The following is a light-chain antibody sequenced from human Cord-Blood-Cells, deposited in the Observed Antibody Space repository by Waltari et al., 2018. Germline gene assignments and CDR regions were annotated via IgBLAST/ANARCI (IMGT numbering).Light chain of an antibody. CDR3: QQSYSTPRA. CDR2: AAS. J-gene: IGKJ1*01. Sequence: DIQMTQSPSSLSASVGDRVPITCRASQSISSYLNWYQQKPGQAPKLLIYAASSLQSGVPSRFSGSGSGTDFTLTISSLQPEDFATYDCQQSYSTPRAFGQGTKVEIK. CDR1: QSISSY. V-gene: IGKV1-39*01.